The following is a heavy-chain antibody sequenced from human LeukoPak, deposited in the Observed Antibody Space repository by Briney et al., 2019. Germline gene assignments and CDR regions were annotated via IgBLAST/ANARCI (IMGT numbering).Heavy chain of an antibody. CDR2: IFYSGNT. V-gene: IGHV4-39*01. D-gene: IGHD3/OR15-3a*01. CDR1: GGSINSSSYY. J-gene: IGHJ4*02. CDR3: ARQTGSGLFILP. Sequence: SETLSLTCTVSGGSINSSSYYWGWIRQPPGEGLEWIGSIFYSGNTYDNPSLKSRVTISVDTSKNQFSLKLNSVTAADTAVYYCARQTGSGLFILPGGQGTLVTVSS.